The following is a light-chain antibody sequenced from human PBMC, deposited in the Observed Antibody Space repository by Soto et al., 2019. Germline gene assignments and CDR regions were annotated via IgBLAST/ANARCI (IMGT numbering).Light chain of an antibody. Sequence: EIVLTQSPGTLSLSPGERATLSCRASQSVSSSYLAWYQQKPGQAPRLLMYGASSRATGIPDRFSGSGSGTHFTLTISRLEPEDFAVYYCQQYGSSPQTFGGGTKVEIK. CDR1: QSVSSSY. CDR2: GAS. CDR3: QQYGSSPQT. J-gene: IGKJ4*01. V-gene: IGKV3-20*01.